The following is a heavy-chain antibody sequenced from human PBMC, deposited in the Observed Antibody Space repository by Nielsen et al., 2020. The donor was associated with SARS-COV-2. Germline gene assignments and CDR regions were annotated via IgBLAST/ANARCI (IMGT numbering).Heavy chain of an antibody. J-gene: IGHJ6*02. CDR1: GFTFSSYG. CDR2: ISYDGSNK. Sequence: GESLKISCAASGFTFSSYGMHWVRQAPGKGLEWVAVISYDGSNKYYADSVKGRFTISRDNSKNTLYLQMNSLRAEDTAVYYCAKDGTSKMYYYGSGSYSPYYYYGMDVWGQGTTVTVSS. D-gene: IGHD3-10*01. V-gene: IGHV3-30*18. CDR3: AKDGTSKMYYYGSGSYSPYYYYGMDV.